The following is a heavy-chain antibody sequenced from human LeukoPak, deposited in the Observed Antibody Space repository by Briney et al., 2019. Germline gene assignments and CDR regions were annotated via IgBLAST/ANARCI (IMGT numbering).Heavy chain of an antibody. Sequence: GGSLRLSCAASGFTFSTYAMHWVRQAPGKGLEWVAVISYDGTYKNYADSVKGRLTISRDNSKNTLYLQMNSLRAEDTALYYCARDRTSSGWFFDYWGQGALVTVSS. CDR1: GFTFSTYA. J-gene: IGHJ4*02. CDR3: ARDRTSSGWFFDY. V-gene: IGHV3-30*01. CDR2: ISYDGTYK. D-gene: IGHD6-19*01.